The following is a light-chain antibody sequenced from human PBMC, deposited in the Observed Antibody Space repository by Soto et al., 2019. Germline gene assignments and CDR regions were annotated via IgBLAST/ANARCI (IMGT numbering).Light chain of an antibody. CDR2: LNSDGSH. CDR1: SGHSSYA. Sequence: HPVLTQSPSASASLGASVKLTCTLSSGHSSYAIAWHQQQPEKGPRYLMKLNSDGSHNKGDGIPDRFSGSSSGAERYLTISSLQSEDESDYYCQTWVTGIYVFGTGTKVTVL. J-gene: IGLJ1*01. CDR3: QTWVTGIYV. V-gene: IGLV4-69*01.